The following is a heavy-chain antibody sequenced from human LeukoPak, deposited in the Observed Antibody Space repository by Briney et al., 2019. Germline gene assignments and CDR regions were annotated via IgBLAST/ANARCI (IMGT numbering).Heavy chain of an antibody. Sequence: SGTLSLTCAVSGGSISSSNWWSWVRQPPGKGLEWIGEIYHSGSTNYNPSLKSRVTISVDTSKNQFSLKLSSVTAADTAVYYCARDYGDYVYAFDIWGQGTMVTVSS. CDR1: GGSISSSNW. J-gene: IGHJ3*02. CDR3: ARDYGDYVYAFDI. D-gene: IGHD4-17*01. CDR2: IYHSGST. V-gene: IGHV4-4*02.